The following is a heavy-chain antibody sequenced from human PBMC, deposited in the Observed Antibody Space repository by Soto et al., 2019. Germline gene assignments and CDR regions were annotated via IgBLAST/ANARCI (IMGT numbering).Heavy chain of an antibody. Sequence: ASVKVSCKASGYTFTSYYMHWVRQAPGQGLEWMGWISAYNGNTNYAQKLQGRVTMTTDTSTSTAYMELRSLRSDDTAVYYCARDLTSSGWPNYYYYGMDVWGQGTTVTVSS. CDR3: ARDLTSSGWPNYYYYGMDV. J-gene: IGHJ6*02. D-gene: IGHD6-19*01. V-gene: IGHV1-18*04. CDR2: ISAYNGNT. CDR1: GYTFTSYY.